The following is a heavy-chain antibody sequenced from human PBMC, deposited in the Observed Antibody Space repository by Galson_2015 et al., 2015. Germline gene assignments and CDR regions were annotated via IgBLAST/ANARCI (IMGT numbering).Heavy chain of an antibody. CDR2: INPSGGST. Sequence: SVKVSCKASGYTFTSYYMHWVRQAPGQGLEWMGIINPSGGSTSYAQKFQGRVTMTRDTSTSTVYMELSSLRSEDTAVYYCARSDSGNGGRWGEYFQHWGQGTLVTVSS. V-gene: IGHV1-46*01. CDR1: GYTFTSYY. D-gene: IGHD7-27*01. CDR3: ARSDSGNGGRWGEYFQH. J-gene: IGHJ1*01.